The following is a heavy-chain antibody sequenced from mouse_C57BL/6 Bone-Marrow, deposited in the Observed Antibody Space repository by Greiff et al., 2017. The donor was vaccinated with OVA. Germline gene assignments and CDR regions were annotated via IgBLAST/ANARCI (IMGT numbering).Heavy chain of an antibody. V-gene: IGHV14-4*01. CDR2: IDPENGDT. Sequence: VQLQQSGAELVRPGASVKLSCTASGFNIKDDYMHWVKQRPEQGLEWIGWIDPENGDTEYASKVQGKATITEDTSSNTAYLQLSSLTSEDTAVYYCTTNYDYVPGFAYWGQGTLVTVSA. J-gene: IGHJ3*01. CDR3: TTNYDYVPGFAY. D-gene: IGHD2-4*01. CDR1: GFNIKDDY.